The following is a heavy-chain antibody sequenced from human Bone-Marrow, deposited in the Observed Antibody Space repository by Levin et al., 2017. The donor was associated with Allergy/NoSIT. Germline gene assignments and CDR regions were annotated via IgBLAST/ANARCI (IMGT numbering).Heavy chain of an antibody. CDR2: TYYRSTWYN. CDR1: GDSFSSNSGT. J-gene: IGHJ5*02. D-gene: IGHD3-10*01. Sequence: SQTLSLTCAISGDSFSSNSGTWNWIRQSPSRGLEWLGRTYYRSTWYNEYAESVKSRITINPDTSKNQFSLQLTSVTLEDTAVYYCARGGAYPSGAVFDPWGQGTLVTVSS. CDR3: ARGGAYPSGAVFDP. V-gene: IGHV6-1*01.